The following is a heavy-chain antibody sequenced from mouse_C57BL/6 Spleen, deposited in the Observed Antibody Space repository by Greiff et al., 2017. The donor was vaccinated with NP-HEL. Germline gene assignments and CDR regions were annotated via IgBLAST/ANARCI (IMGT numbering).Heavy chain of an antibody. CDR1: GYAFTNYL. V-gene: IGHV1-54*01. Sequence: VQLQQSGAELVRPGTSVKVSCKASGYAFTNYLIDWVKQRPGQGLAWIGVINPGSGGTNYNEKFKGKATLTADKSSSTAYMQLSSLTSEDAAVYFCARDQFAYWGQGTLVTVSA. CDR3: ARDQFAY. CDR2: INPGSGGT. J-gene: IGHJ3*01.